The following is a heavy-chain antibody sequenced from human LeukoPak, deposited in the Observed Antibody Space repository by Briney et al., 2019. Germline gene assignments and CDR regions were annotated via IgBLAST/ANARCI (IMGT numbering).Heavy chain of an antibody. V-gene: IGHV1-2*02. CDR2: INPNSGGT. CDR3: ANQLWFGELF. Sequence: ASVKVSCKTSGYTFTASYIYWVRQAPGQGLEWMGRINPNSGGTNYAQKFRGRVTMTRDTSISTAYMELSRLRSDDTAVYYCANQLWFGELFWGQGTLVTVSS. D-gene: IGHD3-10*01. CDR1: GYTFTASY. J-gene: IGHJ4*02.